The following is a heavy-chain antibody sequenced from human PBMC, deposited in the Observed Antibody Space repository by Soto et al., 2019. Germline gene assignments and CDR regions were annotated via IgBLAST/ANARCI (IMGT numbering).Heavy chain of an antibody. V-gene: IGHV3-23*01. D-gene: IGHD6-19*01. J-gene: IGHJ6*02. CDR2: IRGSGGHI. Sequence: DAQLLESGGGLVHPGGSLRLSCVASGFTLSSYAMSWVRQAPGKGLEWASSIRGSGGHIYYADAVKGRFTISRDNSKNRLHLQMTSVRAEDTAVYYCAKPASGWYPKLMNGMDVWGQGTTVTVSS. CDR3: AKPASGWYPKLMNGMDV. CDR1: GFTLSSYA.